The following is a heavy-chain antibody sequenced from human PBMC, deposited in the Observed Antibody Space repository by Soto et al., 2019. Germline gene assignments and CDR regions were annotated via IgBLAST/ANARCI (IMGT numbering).Heavy chain of an antibody. V-gene: IGHV3-23*01. CDR2: IISGGST. CDR1: GFTLSSYA. CDR3: AKERPLVDTIFLDY. D-gene: IGHD5-18*01. Sequence: PGGSLRLSCAASGFTLSSYAMSWVRQAPGKGLEWVSAIISGGSTYYTDSVKGRFTISRDNSKNTLYLQMNSLRAEDTAIYYCAKERPLVDTIFLDYWGQGTLVTVSS. J-gene: IGHJ4*02.